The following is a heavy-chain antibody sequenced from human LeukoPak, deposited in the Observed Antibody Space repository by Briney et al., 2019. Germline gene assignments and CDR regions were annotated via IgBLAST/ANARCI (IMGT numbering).Heavy chain of an antibody. CDR3: ARDYDFYCSGSTCYSPRLSDY. CDR1: GFTFSSYS. J-gene: IGHJ4*02. V-gene: IGHV3-21*05. Sequence: GGSLRLSCAASGFTFSSYSMNWVRQAPGKGLEWVSYISSSSSYIYYADSVKGRFTISRDNAKNSLYLQMNSLRAEDTAVYYCARDYDFYCSGSTCYSPRLSDYWGQGTLVTVSS. D-gene: IGHD2-15*01. CDR2: ISSSSSYI.